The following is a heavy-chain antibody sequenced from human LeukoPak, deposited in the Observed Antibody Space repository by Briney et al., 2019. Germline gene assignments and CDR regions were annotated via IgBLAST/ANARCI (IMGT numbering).Heavy chain of an antibody. D-gene: IGHD3-10*01. CDR1: GFTFSSYG. CDR2: ISVDASNK. J-gene: IGHJ4*02. V-gene: IGHV3-30*18. Sequence: GRSLRLSCAASGFTFSSYGMHWVRRAPGKGLEWVAVISVDASNKYYADAVKGRFTISRDNSKNTLYLQMNSLRAEDTAVYYCAKDVDPFGSGSYVEGFDYWGQGTLVTVSS. CDR3: AKDVDPFGSGSYVEGFDY.